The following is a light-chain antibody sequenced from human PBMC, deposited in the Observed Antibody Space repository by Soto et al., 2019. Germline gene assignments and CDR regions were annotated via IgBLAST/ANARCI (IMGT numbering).Light chain of an antibody. CDR3: QQYGSSPPLT. CDR2: GAS. Sequence: EIVMTQSPATLSVSPGERATLSCRASQSVSSNLSWYHQKPGQAPRLLIYGASSRATGIPDRFSGSGSGTDFTLTISRLEPEDFVVYYCQQYGSSPPLTFGGGTKVDIK. J-gene: IGKJ4*01. CDR1: QSVSSN. V-gene: IGKV3-20*01.